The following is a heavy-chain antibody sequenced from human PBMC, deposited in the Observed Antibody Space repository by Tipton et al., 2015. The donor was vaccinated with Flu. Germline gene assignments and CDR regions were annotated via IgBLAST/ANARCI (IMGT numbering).Heavy chain of an antibody. V-gene: IGHV3-66*01. J-gene: IGHJ4*02. CDR2: ILSGGST. Sequence: SLRLSCAGSGFNVNNYYMSWVRQAPGKGLEWVSVILSGGSTYYAGSVKGRFTISRDISKNILYLQMKSLRVEDTAVYFCAREVVVSGTPYYFDSWGQGTLVTVSS. D-gene: IGHD2-21*01. CDR3: AREVVVSGTPYYFDS. CDR1: GFNVNNYY.